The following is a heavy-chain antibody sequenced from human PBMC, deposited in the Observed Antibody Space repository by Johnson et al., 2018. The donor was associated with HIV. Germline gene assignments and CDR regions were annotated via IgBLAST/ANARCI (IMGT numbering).Heavy chain of an antibody. D-gene: IGHD3-22*01. V-gene: IGHV3-64*04. CDR3: ASSYDRSGFDAFDI. J-gene: IGHJ3*02. Sequence: QVQLVESGGDLVQPGGSLRLSCVASGFTFSNYAMHWVRQAPGKGLELVAAIDSNGGGTYYADSVKGRFTISRDNAKNSLYLQMNSLRAEDTAVYYCASSYDRSGFDAFDIWGQGTMVAVSS. CDR2: IDSNGGGT. CDR1: GFTFSNYA.